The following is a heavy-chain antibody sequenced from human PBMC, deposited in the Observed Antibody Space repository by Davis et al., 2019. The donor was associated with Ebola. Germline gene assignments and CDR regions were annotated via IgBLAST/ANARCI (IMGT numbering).Heavy chain of an antibody. CDR3: AIRGVVGATSFDY. J-gene: IGHJ4*02. V-gene: IGHV3-23*01. Sequence: PGGSLRLSCAASGFTFSSYAMSWVRQAPGKGLEWVSAISGCGGSTYYADSVKGRFTISRDNSKNSLYLQMNSLRTEDTALYYCAIRGVVGATSFDYWGQGTLVTVSS. CDR2: ISGCGGST. CDR1: GFTFSSYA. D-gene: IGHD1-26*01.